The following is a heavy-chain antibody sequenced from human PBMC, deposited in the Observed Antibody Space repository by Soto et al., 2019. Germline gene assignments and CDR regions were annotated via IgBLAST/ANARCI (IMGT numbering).Heavy chain of an antibody. V-gene: IGHV1-18*01. D-gene: IGHD3-9*01. CDR2: ISAYNGNT. CDR3: ARGPEVSISPDWFDP. Sequence: ASVKVSCKASGYTFTSYGISWVRQAPGQGLEWMGWISAYNGNTNYAQKLQGRVTMTEDTSTDTAYMELSSLTSEDTAVYYCARGPEVSISPDWFDPWGQGTLVTVSS. J-gene: IGHJ5*02. CDR1: GYTFTSYG.